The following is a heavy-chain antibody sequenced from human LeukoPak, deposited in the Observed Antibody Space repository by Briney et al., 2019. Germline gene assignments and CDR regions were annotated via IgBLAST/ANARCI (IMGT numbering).Heavy chain of an antibody. CDR1: GGSISSSSYY. CDR2: IYYSGST. J-gene: IGHJ4*02. V-gene: IGHV4-39*07. Sequence: SETLSLTCTVSGGSISSSSYYWGWIRQPPGTGLEWIGSIYYSGSTYYNPSLKSRVTISVDTSKNQFSLKLSSVTAADTAVYYCARNYYGSGSYYYWGQGTLVTVSS. CDR3: ARNYYGSGSYYY. D-gene: IGHD3-10*01.